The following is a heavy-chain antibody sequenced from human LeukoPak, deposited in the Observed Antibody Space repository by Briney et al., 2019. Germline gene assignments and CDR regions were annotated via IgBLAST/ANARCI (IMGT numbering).Heavy chain of an antibody. CDR1: GFTFRSYE. CDR2: ISISGSSM. J-gene: IGHJ6*02. Sequence: GGSLRLSCAASGFTFRSYEMNWVRQAPGKGLEWVSYISISGSSMYYADSVKGRFTISRDNAKNSLSLQMNSLRAEDTAVYYCARDRSDYSIKYYYYYGMDVWGQGTTVTVSS. CDR3: ARDRSDYSIKYYYYYGMDV. V-gene: IGHV3-48*03. D-gene: IGHD3-16*01.